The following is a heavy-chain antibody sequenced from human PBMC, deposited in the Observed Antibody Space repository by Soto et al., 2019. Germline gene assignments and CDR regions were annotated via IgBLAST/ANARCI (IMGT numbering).Heavy chain of an antibody. Sequence: QVQLQESGPGLVKPSETLSLTCTVSGGSISSYYWSWIRQPAGQGLEWIGRIYTSGSTNYNPSLKSRVTMSVDTSKNQFSLKLSSVTAADTAVYYCARDVVVVAATATWYFDLWGRGTLVTVSS. V-gene: IGHV4-4*07. CDR1: GGSISSYY. J-gene: IGHJ2*01. CDR2: IYTSGST. D-gene: IGHD2-15*01. CDR3: ARDVVVVAATATWYFDL.